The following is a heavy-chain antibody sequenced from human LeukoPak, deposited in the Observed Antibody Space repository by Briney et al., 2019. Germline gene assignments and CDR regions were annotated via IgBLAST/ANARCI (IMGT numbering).Heavy chain of an antibody. CDR1: GFTVSSNY. D-gene: IGHD6-13*01. Sequence: GGSLRLSCAASGFTVSSNYMSWVRQAPGKGLEWVSIIYSGGSTYYADSVKGRFTISRDNSKNTLYLQMNSLRAEDTAVYYCARLSGQRLVRWLGYWGQGTLVTVSS. J-gene: IGHJ4*02. V-gene: IGHV3-53*01. CDR3: ARLSGQRLVRWLGY. CDR2: IYSGGST.